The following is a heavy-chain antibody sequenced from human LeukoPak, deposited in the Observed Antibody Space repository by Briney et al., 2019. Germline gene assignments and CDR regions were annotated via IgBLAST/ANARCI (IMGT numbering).Heavy chain of an antibody. Sequence: PGGSLRLSCTASGFTFSDHYMDWVRQAPGKGLEWVARIREKPHSYSTEYAASVEGRFAISRDDSKNSLYLQMSSLKTEDTAVYYCARGFRYGSNWGFDYWGQGTLVTVSS. J-gene: IGHJ4*02. CDR3: ARGFRYGSNWGFDY. V-gene: IGHV3-72*01. CDR1: GFTFSDHY. D-gene: IGHD3-16*01. CDR2: IREKPHSYST.